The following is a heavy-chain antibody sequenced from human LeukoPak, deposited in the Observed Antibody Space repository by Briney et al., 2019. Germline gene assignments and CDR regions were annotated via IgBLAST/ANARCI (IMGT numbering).Heavy chain of an antibody. CDR1: GGSISSGGYS. CDR3: ARRVAVVGSNWFDP. CDR2: IYHSGST. J-gene: IGHJ5*02. V-gene: IGHV4-30-2*02. D-gene: IGHD6-13*01. Sequence: SETLSLTCAVSGGSISSGGYSWSWIRQPPGKGLEWIGYIYHSGSTYYNPSLKSRVTISVDTSKNQFSLMLKSVTAADTAVYYCARRVAVVGSNWFDPWGQGTLVTVSS.